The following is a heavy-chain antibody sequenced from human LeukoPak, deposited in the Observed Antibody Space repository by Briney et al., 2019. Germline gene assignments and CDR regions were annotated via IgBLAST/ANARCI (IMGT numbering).Heavy chain of an antibody. Sequence: GGSLRLSCAASGFTFSSYWMHRVRQAPGKGLVWVSRTNSDGSSTSYADSVKGRFTISRDNAKNTLYLQMNSLRAEDTAVYYCARATYDILTGYYDAFDIWGQGTMVTVSS. V-gene: IGHV3-74*01. D-gene: IGHD3-9*01. J-gene: IGHJ3*02. CDR1: GFTFSSYW. CDR3: ARATYDILTGYYDAFDI. CDR2: TNSDGSST.